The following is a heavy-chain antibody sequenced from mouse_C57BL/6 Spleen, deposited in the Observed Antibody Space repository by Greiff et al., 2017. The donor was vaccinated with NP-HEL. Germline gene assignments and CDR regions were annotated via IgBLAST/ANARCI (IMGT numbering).Heavy chain of an antibody. J-gene: IGHJ4*01. V-gene: IGHV1-15*01. CDR3: TRRGAPYAMDY. CDR2: IDPETGGT. Sequence: VQLQQSGAELVRPGASVTLSCKASGYTFTDYEMHWVKQTPVHGLEWIGAIDPETGGTAYNQKFKGKAILTADKSSSTAYMELRSLTSEDSAVYYCTRRGAPYAMDYWGQGTSVTVSS. CDR1: GYTFTDYE.